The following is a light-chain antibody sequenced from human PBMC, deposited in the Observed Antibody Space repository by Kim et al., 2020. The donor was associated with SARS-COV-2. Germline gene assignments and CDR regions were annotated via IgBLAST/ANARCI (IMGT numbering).Light chain of an antibody. CDR1: SGSIGSTF. Sequence: GNTVTSSCTRSSGSIGSTFVQWFQQRPGGAPTTVIFETYQRPSGVPDRFSGSIDSSSNSASLTISGLKTEDEADYYCQSYDTYNRVFGGGTQLTVL. J-gene: IGLJ3*02. CDR2: ETY. V-gene: IGLV6-57*03. CDR3: QSYDTYNRV.